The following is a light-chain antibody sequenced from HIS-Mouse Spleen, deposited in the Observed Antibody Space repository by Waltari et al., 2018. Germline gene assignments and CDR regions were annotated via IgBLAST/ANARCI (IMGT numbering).Light chain of an antibody. CDR1: SRDVGSYNL. Sequence: QSALTQPASVSGSPAQSITISCTGTSRDVGSYNLVSWYQQHTGKAPKLLIYEGSKRPSGVSNRFSGSKSGNTASLTISGLQAEDEADYYCCSYAGSSTLVFGGGTKLTVL. J-gene: IGLJ3*02. V-gene: IGLV2-23*01. CDR3: CSYAGSSTLV. CDR2: EGS.